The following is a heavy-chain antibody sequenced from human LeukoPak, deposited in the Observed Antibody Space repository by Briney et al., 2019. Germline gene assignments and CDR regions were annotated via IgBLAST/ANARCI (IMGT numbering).Heavy chain of an antibody. CDR1: GGSFSGYY. J-gene: IGHJ5*02. V-gene: IGHV4-34*01. D-gene: IGHD3-10*01. Sequence: SETLSLTCAVYGGSFSGYYWSWIRQPPGKGLEWMGEINHSGSTNYNPSLKSRVTISVDTSKNQISLKLSSVTAADTAVYYCARDSGTTGEVKFDPWGQGTLVAVSS. CDR2: INHSGST. CDR3: ARDSGTTGEVKFDP.